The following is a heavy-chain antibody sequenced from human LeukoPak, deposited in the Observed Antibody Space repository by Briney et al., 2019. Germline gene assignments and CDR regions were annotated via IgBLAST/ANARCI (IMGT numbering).Heavy chain of an antibody. D-gene: IGHD6-13*01. CDR2: ISGSGGST. J-gene: IGHJ4*02. Sequence: GGSLRLSCAASGFTFSSYAMSWVRQAPGKGLEWVSAISGSGGSTYYADSVKGRFTISRDNSKNTLYLQMNSLRAEDTAVYYCAKDDSSSRYGATGGDYWGQGTLVTVSS. V-gene: IGHV3-23*01. CDR1: GFTFSSYA. CDR3: AKDDSSSRYGATGGDY.